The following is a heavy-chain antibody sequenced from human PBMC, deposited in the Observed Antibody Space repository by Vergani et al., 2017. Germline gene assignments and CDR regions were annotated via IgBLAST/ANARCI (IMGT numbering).Heavy chain of an antibody. V-gene: IGHV4-59*01. CDR3: ARNPYCGGDCYSDAFDI. CDR1: GGSMSGYY. Sequence: QVRLQESGPGLVKPSETLSLTCSVSGGSMSGYYWSWIRQPPGKELECIGYMYHSGSTNYNPSLKSRVTISVDTSKNQFSLKLSSVTAADTAVYYCARNPYCGGDCYSDAFDIWGQGTMVTVSS. J-gene: IGHJ3*02. CDR2: MYHSGST. D-gene: IGHD2-21*02.